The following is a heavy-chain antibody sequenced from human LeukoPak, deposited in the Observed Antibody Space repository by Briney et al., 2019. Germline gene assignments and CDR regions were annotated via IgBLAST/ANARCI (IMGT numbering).Heavy chain of an antibody. CDR3: ARDNVTVTTPDY. CDR2: IIPILGIA. Sequence: SSVRVSCTASVGTFITYAIGWVRQAPGQAREWMGRIIPILGIANYAQKFQGRVTITADKSTSTAYMELSSLRSEDTAVYYCARDNVTVTTPDYWGQGTLVTVSS. V-gene: IGHV1-69*04. CDR1: VGTFITYA. D-gene: IGHD4-17*01. J-gene: IGHJ4*02.